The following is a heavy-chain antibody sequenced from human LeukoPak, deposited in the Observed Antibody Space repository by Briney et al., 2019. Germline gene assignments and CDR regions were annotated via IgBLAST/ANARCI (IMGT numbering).Heavy chain of an antibody. D-gene: IGHD1-14*01. V-gene: IGHV4-4*07. Sequence: SETLSLTRTVSGGSISSYYWSCIPPPAGKRLEWIGRIYTSGSTNYNPSLKSRVTMSVDTSKNQFSLKLSSVTAADTAVYYCGREARTGYYYYYMDVWGKGTTVTVSS. CDR2: IYTSGST. J-gene: IGHJ6*03. CDR1: GGSISSYY. CDR3: GREARTGYYYYYMDV.